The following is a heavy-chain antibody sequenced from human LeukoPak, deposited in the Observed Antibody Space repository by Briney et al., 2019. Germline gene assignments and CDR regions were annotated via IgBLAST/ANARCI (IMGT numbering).Heavy chain of an antibody. CDR1: GFTFSSYG. V-gene: IGHV3-30*18. CDR2: ISYDGSNK. D-gene: IGHD3-10*01. Sequence: PGGSLRLSCAAPGFTFSSYGMHWVRQAPGKGLEWVAVISYDGSNKYYADSVKGRFTISRDNSKNTLYLRMNSLRAEDTAVYYCAKGLRGVRGVMEYWGQGTLVTVSS. CDR3: AKGLRGVRGVMEY. J-gene: IGHJ4*02.